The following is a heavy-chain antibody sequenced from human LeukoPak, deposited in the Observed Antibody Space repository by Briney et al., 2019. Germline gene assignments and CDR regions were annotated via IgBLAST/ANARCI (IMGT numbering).Heavy chain of an antibody. CDR1: GYTFTGYY. V-gene: IGHV1-2*02. CDR2: INPNSGGT. J-gene: IGHJ5*02. D-gene: IGHD2-2*01. CDR3: ASAYCSSTSCYHLNWFDP. Sequence: VASVKVSCKASGYTFTGYYMHWVRQAPGQGLEWMGWINPNSGGTNYAQKFQGRVTMTRDTSISTAYMELSRLRSDDTAVYYCASAYCSSTSCYHLNWFDPWGQGTLVTVSS.